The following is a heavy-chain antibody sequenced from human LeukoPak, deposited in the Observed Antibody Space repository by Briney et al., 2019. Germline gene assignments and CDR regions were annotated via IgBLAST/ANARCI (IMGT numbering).Heavy chain of an antibody. CDR3: ATGRGSSRYLFDY. CDR1: GFTFSSYA. V-gene: IGHV3-23*01. D-gene: IGHD6-13*01. J-gene: IGHJ4*02. Sequence: PGGSLRLSCAASGFTFSSYAMNWVRQAPGKGLEWVSAISGGGGSTYYADSVKGRFTISRDNSKNTLYLQMNSLRAEDTAVYYCATGRGSSRYLFDYWGQRTLVTVSS. CDR2: ISGGGGST.